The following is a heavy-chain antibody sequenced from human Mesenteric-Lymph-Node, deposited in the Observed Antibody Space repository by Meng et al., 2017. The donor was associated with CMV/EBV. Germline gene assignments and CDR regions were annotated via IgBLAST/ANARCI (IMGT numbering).Heavy chain of an antibody. Sequence: GESLKISCAASGFTFRSYWMNWVRQAPGKGLVWVSRINSDGSSTSYADSVKGRFTISRDNAKNTLYLQMNSLRAEDTAVYYCARVIVPAALVASGWFDPWGQGTLVTVSS. V-gene: IGHV3-74*01. CDR2: INSDGSST. D-gene: IGHD2-2*01. CDR1: GFTFRSYW. J-gene: IGHJ5*02. CDR3: ARVIVPAALVASGWFDP.